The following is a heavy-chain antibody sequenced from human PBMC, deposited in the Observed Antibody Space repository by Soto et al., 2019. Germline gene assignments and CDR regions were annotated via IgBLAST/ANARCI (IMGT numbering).Heavy chain of an antibody. CDR3: ARDPAP. CDR1: GGSITRGGYY. CDR2: IYNSGTT. J-gene: IGHJ5*02. V-gene: IGHV4-31*03. Sequence: QVQLQESGPGLVKPSETLSLTCTVSGGSITRGGYYWSWIRQHPGKGLEWIGYIYNSGTTYYNPSLKSRVTVAVDASKNQCAVKLTSVTAADTAVYYCARDPAPWGQGTLVTVSS.